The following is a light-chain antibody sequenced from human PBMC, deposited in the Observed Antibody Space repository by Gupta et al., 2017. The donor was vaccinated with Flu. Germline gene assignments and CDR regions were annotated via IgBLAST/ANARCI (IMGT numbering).Light chain of an antibody. J-gene: IGLJ2*01. V-gene: IGLV1-44*01. CDR3: AQWYDILDGPV. CDR1: SSHTGSDT. Sequence: SSHTGSDTVSWYQQFPGAAPKVLIYQNDQRPSGAPARFSGTKSGASASLFIDGLQSEDEASYYCAQWYDILDGPVFGGGTRLTVL. CDR2: QND.